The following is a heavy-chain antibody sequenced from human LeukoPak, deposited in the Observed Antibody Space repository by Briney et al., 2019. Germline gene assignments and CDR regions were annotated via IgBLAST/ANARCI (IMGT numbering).Heavy chain of an antibody. CDR1: GGSISSYY. CDR2: IYYSGST. Sequence: SETLSLTCTVSGGSISSYYWNWIRQPPGEGLEWIGYIYYSGSTNYNPSLKSRVTISVDTSKNQFSLKLNSVTAADTAVYYCARETSRVGATLFDYWGQGTLVTVSS. J-gene: IGHJ4*02. V-gene: IGHV4-59*01. CDR3: ARETSRVGATLFDY. D-gene: IGHD1-26*01.